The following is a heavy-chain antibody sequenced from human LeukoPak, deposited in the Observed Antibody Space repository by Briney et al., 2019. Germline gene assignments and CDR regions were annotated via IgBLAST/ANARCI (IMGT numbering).Heavy chain of an antibody. D-gene: IGHD2-2*02. CDR3: ARDRTRWDIVVVPAAIFDY. Sequence: GGPLRLSCAAFGFTFSSYAMHWVRQAPGKGLEWVAVISYDGSNKYYADSVKGRFTISRDNSKNTLYLQMNSLRAEDTAVYYCARDRTRWDIVVVPAAIFDYWGQGTLVTVSS. V-gene: IGHV3-30-3*01. J-gene: IGHJ4*02. CDR1: GFTFSSYA. CDR2: ISYDGSNK.